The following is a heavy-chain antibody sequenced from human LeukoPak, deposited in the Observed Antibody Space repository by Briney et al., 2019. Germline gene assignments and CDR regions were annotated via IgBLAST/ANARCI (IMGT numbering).Heavy chain of an antibody. V-gene: IGHV4-34*01. CDR2: IYYSGST. J-gene: IGHJ6*03. Sequence: PSETLSLTCAVYGGSFSGYYWGWIRQPPGKGLEWIGSIYYSGSTYYNPSLKSRGTISVDTSKNQFSLKLSSVTAADTAVYYCARLLSYYYYYTDVWGKGTTVTVSS. CDR1: GGSFSGYY. D-gene: IGHD2-21*01. CDR3: ARLLSYYYYYTDV.